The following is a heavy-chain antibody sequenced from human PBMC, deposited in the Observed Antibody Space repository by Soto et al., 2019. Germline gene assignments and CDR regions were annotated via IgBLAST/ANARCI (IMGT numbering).Heavy chain of an antibody. CDR3: ARGLYCGGGCYSHFDY. D-gene: IGHD2-21*02. CDR1: GGTFSNYP. J-gene: IGHJ4*02. Sequence: VQLVQSGAEVKKPGSSVKVSCKASGGTFSNYPFIWVRQAPAQGLDWMGGIIPIFGTTDYGERFQDRVTITVDESTNTAYMELSSLRSDDTDVYYCARGLYCGGGCYSHFDYWGQGTLVTVSS. CDR2: IIPIFGTT. V-gene: IGHV1-69*01.